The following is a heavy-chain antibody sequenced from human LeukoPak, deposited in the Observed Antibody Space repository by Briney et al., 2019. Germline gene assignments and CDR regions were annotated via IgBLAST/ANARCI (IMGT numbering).Heavy chain of an antibody. V-gene: IGHV3-21*01. D-gene: IGHD6-19*01. CDR2: ISSSSSYI. CDR1: GFTFSSYS. J-gene: IGHJ4*02. CDR3: ARAEKIAVAGMGYYFDY. Sequence: GGSLRLSCAASGFTFSSYSMNWVRRAPGKGLEWVSSISSSSSYIYYADSVKGRFTISRDNSKNTLYLQMNSLRAEDTAVYYCARAEKIAVAGMGYYFDYWGQGTLVTVSS.